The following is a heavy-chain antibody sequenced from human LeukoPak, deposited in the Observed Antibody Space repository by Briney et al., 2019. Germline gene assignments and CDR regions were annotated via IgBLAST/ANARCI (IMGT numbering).Heavy chain of an antibody. D-gene: IGHD3-10*01. CDR1: GGSISSSSYY. CDR3: AREPKLMVRGVILLYFDY. Sequence: PSETLSLTCTVSGGSISSSSYYWGWIRQPPGKGLEWIGEINHSGSTNYNPSLKSRVTISVDTSKNQFSLKLSSVTAADTAVYYCAREPKLMVRGVILLYFDYWGQGTLVTVSS. CDR2: INHSGST. J-gene: IGHJ4*02. V-gene: IGHV4-39*07.